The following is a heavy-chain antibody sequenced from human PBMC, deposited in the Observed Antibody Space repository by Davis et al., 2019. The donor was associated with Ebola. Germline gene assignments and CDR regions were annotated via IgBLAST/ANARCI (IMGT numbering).Heavy chain of an antibody. V-gene: IGHV4-34*01. CDR3: ARGGEPYGMDV. CDR2: INHSGST. D-gene: IGHD3-16*01. CDR1: GGSFSGYY. J-gene: IGHJ6*02. Sequence: MPSETLSLTCAVYGGSFSGYYWSWIRQPPGKGLEWIGEINHSGSTNYNPSLKSRVTISVDTSKNQFSLKLSSVTAADTAVYYCARGGEPYGMDVWGQGTTVTVSS.